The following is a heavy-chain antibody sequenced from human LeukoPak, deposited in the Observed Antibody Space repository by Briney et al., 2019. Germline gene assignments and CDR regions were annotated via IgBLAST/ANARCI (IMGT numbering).Heavy chain of an antibody. Sequence: GASLKVSCKASGYTFTRYGISWVRQAPGQGLEWMGWINPNNGNTNYVQKLQGRVTMTTDTSTSTAYMELRSLRSDDTAVYYCARVGYDSSGRHRYAFDIWGQGTMVTVSS. V-gene: IGHV1-18*01. CDR1: GYTFTRYG. CDR2: INPNNGNT. D-gene: IGHD3-22*01. J-gene: IGHJ3*02. CDR3: ARVGYDSSGRHRYAFDI.